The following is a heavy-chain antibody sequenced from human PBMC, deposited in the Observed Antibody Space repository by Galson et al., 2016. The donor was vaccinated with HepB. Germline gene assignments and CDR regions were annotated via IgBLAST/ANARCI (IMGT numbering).Heavy chain of an antibody. D-gene: IGHD3-22*01. V-gene: IGHV1-3*01. CDR2: INAGSGNT. CDR1: GDTFSRDV. Sequence: SVKVSCKASGDTFSRDVMHWVRQAPGQGLEWMGWINAGSGNTHYEQKFQGRVTLTRDTSASTVYMELSSLRYEDTAVYYCARGLHYDSSDNYIRYGFYYIDSWGQGALVSVSP. J-gene: IGHJ4*02. CDR3: ARGLHYDSSDNYIRYGFYYIDS.